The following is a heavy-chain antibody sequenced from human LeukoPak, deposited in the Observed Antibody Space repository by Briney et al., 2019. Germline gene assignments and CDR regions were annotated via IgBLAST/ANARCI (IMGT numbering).Heavy chain of an antibody. CDR2: IYPGDSDT. CDR1: GYSFPSYW. V-gene: IGHV5-51*01. Sequence: GESLKISCKGSGYSFPSYWIGWVRQMPGKGLEWMGIIYPGDSDTRYSPSFQGQVTISADKSISTAYLQWSSLKASDTAMYYCARRVAYYHDSSGYYRDLIDHWGQGTLVTVSS. CDR3: ARRVAYYHDSSGYYRDLIDH. J-gene: IGHJ4*02. D-gene: IGHD3-22*01.